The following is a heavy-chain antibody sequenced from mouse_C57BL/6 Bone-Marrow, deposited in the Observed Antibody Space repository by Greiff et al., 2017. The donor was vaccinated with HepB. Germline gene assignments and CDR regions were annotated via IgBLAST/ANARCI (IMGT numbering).Heavy chain of an antibody. V-gene: IGHV1-81*01. CDR2: IYPRSGNT. CDR3: ARSRYY. J-gene: IGHJ2*01. Sequence: QVQLQQSGAELARPGASVKLSCKASGYTFTSYGISWVKQRTGQGLEWIGEIYPRSGNTSYNEKFKGKATLTADKSSSTAYMELRSLTSEDSAVYFCARSRYYWGQGTTLTVSS. CDR1: GYTFTSYG.